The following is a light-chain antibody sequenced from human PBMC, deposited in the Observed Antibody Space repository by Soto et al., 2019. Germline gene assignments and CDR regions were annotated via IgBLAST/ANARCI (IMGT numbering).Light chain of an antibody. Sequence: QSALTQPASVSGSPGQAITISCTGTSSDVGGYTYVSWYQQHPGKAPKFIIYDVSNRPSGVSNRFSGSKSGNTASLTISGLRAEDGVDYYCSSYTPGNPPKIFFG. CDR2: DVS. J-gene: IGLJ7*01. CDR3: SSYTPGNPPKIF. CDR1: SSDVGGYTY. V-gene: IGLV2-14*01.